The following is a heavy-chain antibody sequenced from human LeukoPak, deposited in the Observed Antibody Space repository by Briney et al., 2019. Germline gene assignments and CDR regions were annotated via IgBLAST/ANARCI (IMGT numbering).Heavy chain of an antibody. Sequence: GGSLRLSCAASGFTFSNYAMHWVRQAPGKGLEWVALIWFDGSKRHYGDSLKGRFTVSRDNSKNTLYLQVDSLRAEDTAVYYCARCTGGSCVFDYWGQGTLVTVSS. CDR3: ARCTGGSCVFDY. CDR2: IWFDGSKR. V-gene: IGHV3-33*08. CDR1: GFTFSNYA. D-gene: IGHD2-8*02. J-gene: IGHJ4*02.